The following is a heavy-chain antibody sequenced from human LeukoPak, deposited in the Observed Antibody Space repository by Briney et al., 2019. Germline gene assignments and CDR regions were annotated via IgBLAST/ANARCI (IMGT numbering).Heavy chain of an antibody. CDR2: IYPSDSDT. CDR1: GYNFTNYW. Sequence: GESLKISCKGSGYNFTNYWVGWVRQMPEKGLEWMGFIYPSDSDTRYGPSFQGRVTISADKSISTAFLQWSSLKASDTAMYYCARLKVTYSVSPFDYWGQGTLVTVSS. J-gene: IGHJ4*02. CDR3: ARLKVTYSVSPFDY. V-gene: IGHV5-51*01. D-gene: IGHD5-18*01.